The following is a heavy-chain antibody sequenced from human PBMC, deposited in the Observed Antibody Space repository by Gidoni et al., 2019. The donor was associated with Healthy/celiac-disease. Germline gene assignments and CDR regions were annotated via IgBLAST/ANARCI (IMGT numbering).Heavy chain of an antibody. Sequence: QVQLVQSGAEVKKPGSSVKVSCKASGGTFSSYAISWLRQAPGQGLEWMGGIIPIFGTANYAQKFQGRVTITADESTSTAYMELSSLSSEDTAVYYCARNACGGDCYSYYYYFMDVWGKGTTVTVSS. CDR1: GGTFSSYA. V-gene: IGHV1-69*01. J-gene: IGHJ6*03. D-gene: IGHD2-21*01. CDR2: IIPIFGTA. CDR3: ARNACGGDCYSYYYYFMDV.